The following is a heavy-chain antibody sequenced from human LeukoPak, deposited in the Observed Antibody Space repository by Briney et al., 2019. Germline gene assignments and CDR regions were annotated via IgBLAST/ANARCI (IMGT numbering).Heavy chain of an antibody. Sequence: GGSLRLSCAASGFTFSNYWMHWVRQAPGKGLVWVSRINSDGSNTNYADSVKGRFTISRDNAKNTLYLQMNSLRAEDAALYYCARVGIYGDYGRYFDYWGQGTLVTVSS. D-gene: IGHD4-17*01. CDR1: GFTFSNYW. J-gene: IGHJ4*02. V-gene: IGHV3-74*01. CDR3: ARVGIYGDYGRYFDY. CDR2: INSDGSNT.